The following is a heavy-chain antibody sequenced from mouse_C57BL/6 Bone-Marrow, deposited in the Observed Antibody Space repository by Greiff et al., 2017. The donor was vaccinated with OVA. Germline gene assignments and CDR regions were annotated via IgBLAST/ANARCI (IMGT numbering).Heavy chain of an antibody. Sequence: VQLQQSGPELVKPGASVKISCKASGYSFTDYNMNWVKQSNGKSLEWIGVINPNYGTTSYNQKFKGKATLTVDQSSSTAYMQLNSLTSEDSAVYYCAREIRGAFTVVAPYAMDYWGQGTSVTVSS. CDR2: INPNYGTT. CDR3: AREIRGAFTVVAPYAMDY. V-gene: IGHV1-39*01. CDR1: GYSFTDYN. D-gene: IGHD1-1*01. J-gene: IGHJ4*01.